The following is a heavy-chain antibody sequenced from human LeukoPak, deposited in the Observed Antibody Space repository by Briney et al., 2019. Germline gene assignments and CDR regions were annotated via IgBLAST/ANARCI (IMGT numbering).Heavy chain of an antibody. J-gene: IGHJ6*03. CDR2: IFYSGTT. D-gene: IGHD1-14*01. V-gene: IGHV4-39*01. CDR1: GDSITTKTYS. Sequence: SETLSLTCAVSGDSITTKTYSWGWIRQPPGKGLECIGSIFYSGTTYYSPSLKSRVTISVDTSKNQFSLNLSSVTAADTAVYYCAVLTGPYLGYMDVWGKGTTVTVAS. CDR3: AVLTGPYLGYMDV.